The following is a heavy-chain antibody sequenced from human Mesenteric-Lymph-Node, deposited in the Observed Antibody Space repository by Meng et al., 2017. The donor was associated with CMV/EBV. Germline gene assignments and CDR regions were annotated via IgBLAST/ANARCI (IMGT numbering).Heavy chain of an antibody. CDR1: CTFTAYN. D-gene: IGHD2-2*01. V-gene: IGHV1-2*06. CDR2: INTNSGGT. CDR3: TRNGYCNSTSCAYYFQH. J-gene: IGHJ1*01. Sequence: CTFTAYNRSWERQAPGPGLEWMGRINTNSGGTNCAQKFQGRVNMTRDTSISTAYMELSRLRSDDTAVYYCTRNGYCNSTSCAYYFQHWGQGTLVTVPS.